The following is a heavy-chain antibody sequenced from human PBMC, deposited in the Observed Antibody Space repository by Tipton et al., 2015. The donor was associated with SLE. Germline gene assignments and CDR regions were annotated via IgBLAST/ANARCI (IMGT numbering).Heavy chain of an antibody. CDR3: ARGPRLDY. CDR2: INHSGST. Sequence: TLSLTCTVSGGSISSYYWSWIRQPPGKGLEWIGEINHSGSTNYNPSLKSRVTISVDTSKNQFSLKLSSVTAADTAVYYCARGPRLDYWGQGTLVTVSS. J-gene: IGHJ4*02. V-gene: IGHV4-34*01. CDR1: GGSISSYY.